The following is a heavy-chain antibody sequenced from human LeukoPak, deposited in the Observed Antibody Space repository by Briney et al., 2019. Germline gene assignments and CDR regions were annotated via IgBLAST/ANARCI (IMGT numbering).Heavy chain of an antibody. V-gene: IGHV3-53*01. CDR3: ARVYRGSYYPGK. J-gene: IGHJ4*02. CDR2: IYSDNT. Sequence: GGSLRLSCTVSGFTVSSNSMSWVRQAPGKGLEWVSFIYSDNTHYSDSVKGRFTISRDNSKNTLYLQMNSLRAEDTAVYYCARVYRGSYYPGKWGQGTLVTVSS. CDR1: GFTVSSNS. D-gene: IGHD3-10*01.